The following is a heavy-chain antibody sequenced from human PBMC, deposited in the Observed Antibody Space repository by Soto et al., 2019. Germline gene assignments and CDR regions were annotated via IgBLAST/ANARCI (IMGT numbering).Heavy chain of an antibody. CDR3: ARDAFAALFFGV. Sequence: QVQLVESGGGLVKPGGSLRLSCAASGFIFSDYYMGWIRQSPRKGLEWISYISNSGGDIYYADSVKGRFTVSRDNAKNSLYLQMNSLRAEDSAVYYCARDAFAALFFGVWGQGTMVTVSS. D-gene: IGHD2-21*01. V-gene: IGHV3-11*01. J-gene: IGHJ3*01. CDR2: ISNSGGDI. CDR1: GFIFSDYY.